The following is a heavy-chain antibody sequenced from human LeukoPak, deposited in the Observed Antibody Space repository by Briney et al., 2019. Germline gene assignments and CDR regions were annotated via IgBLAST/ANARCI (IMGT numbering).Heavy chain of an antibody. Sequence: GASVKVSCKASGGTFSSYAISWVRQAPGQGLEWMGGLIPIFGTANYAQKFQGRVTITTDESTSTAYMELSSLRSEDTAVYYCAIDRLAARDNWFDPWGQGTLVSVSS. D-gene: IGHD6-6*01. CDR1: GGTFSSYA. J-gene: IGHJ5*02. CDR2: LIPIFGTA. V-gene: IGHV1-69*05. CDR3: AIDRLAARDNWFDP.